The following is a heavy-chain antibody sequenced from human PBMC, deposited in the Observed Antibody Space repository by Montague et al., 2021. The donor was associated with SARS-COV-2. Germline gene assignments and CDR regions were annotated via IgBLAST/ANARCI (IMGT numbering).Heavy chain of an antibody. Sequence: TRSLTCTVSGGSISSGGYYRSWIRQHPGKGLEWIGYVYYSGSTYYDPSLKSRVTISVDTSKNQFSLKLSSVTAADTAVYYCARARRGSGSGSYFDILVNWFDPWGQGTLVTVSS. CDR1: GGSISSGGYY. V-gene: IGHV4-31*03. CDR3: ARARRGSGSGSYFDILVNWFDP. CDR2: VYYSGST. D-gene: IGHD3-10*01. J-gene: IGHJ5*02.